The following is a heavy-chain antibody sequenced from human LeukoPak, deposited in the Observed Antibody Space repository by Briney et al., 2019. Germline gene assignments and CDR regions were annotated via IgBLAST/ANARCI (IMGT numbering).Heavy chain of an antibody. Sequence: GGSLRLSCAASGLTFSVYSMNWVRQAPGKGLEWVSYMSSRGSTIYYADSAKGRFTISRDNAKDSLYLQMSSLRAEDTAVYYCARGSNGDAFDIWGQGTMVTVSS. CDR3: ARGSNGDAFDI. CDR2: MSSRGSTI. D-gene: IGHD2-8*01. V-gene: IGHV3-48*04. CDR1: GLTFSVYS. J-gene: IGHJ3*02.